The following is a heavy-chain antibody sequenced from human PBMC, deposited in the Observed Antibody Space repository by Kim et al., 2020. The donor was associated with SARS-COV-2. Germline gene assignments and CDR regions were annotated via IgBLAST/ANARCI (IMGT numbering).Heavy chain of an antibody. V-gene: IGHV7-4-1*02. J-gene: IGHJ2*01. CDR3: ARERGSITIFGVWLKNGYFDL. CDR2: INTNTGNP. D-gene: IGHD3-3*01. Sequence: ASVKVSCKASGYTFTSYAMNWVRQAPGQGLEWMGWINTNTGNPTYAQGFTGRFVFSLDTSVSTAYLQISSLKAEDTAVYYCARERGSITIFGVWLKNGYFDLWGRGTLVTVSS. CDR1: GYTFTSYA.